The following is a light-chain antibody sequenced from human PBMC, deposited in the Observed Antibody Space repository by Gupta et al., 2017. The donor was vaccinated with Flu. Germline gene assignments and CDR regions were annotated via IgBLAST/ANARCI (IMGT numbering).Light chain of an antibody. CDR2: WAT. J-gene: IGKJ4*01. V-gene: IGKV4-1*01. CDR1: QSCLYDSNGKDY. CDR3: QQYDDLPFT. Sequence: SLGEGSTINCKSSQSCLYDSNGKDYLSWYQQKAGEPPNLLISWATTRESGVSDRFSDRGSGADFPIIIASLQAEDVAVYCGQQYDDLPFTFGGGTKVEIK.